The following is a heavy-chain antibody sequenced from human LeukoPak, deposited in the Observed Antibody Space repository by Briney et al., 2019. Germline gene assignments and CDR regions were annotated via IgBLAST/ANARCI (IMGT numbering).Heavy chain of an antibody. CDR3: ASLGRLRS. Sequence: GGSLRLSCAASGFTFSSYWLHWVRQAPGEGLLWVSRIDPDGSAIRYADSVRGRFTISRDNAKNTLYLEMNSLRAEDTAVYYCASLGRLRSWGQGTLVTVSS. CDR2: IDPDGSAI. V-gene: IGHV3-74*01. J-gene: IGHJ5*02. CDR1: GFTFSSYW. D-gene: IGHD3-3*01.